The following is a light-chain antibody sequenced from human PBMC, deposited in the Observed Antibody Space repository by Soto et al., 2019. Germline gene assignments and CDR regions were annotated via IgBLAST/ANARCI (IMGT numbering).Light chain of an antibody. V-gene: IGLV2-23*02. CDR2: EVS. CDR3: CSYAITSRV. Sequence: QLVLTQPASVSGSPGQSITISCTGTSSDVGSYNLVSWYQQHPGKAPKLMIYEVSKRPSGVSNRFSGSKSGNTASLTISGLQAEDEADYYCCSYAITSRVFGGGTKVTVL. J-gene: IGLJ3*02. CDR1: SSDVGSYNL.